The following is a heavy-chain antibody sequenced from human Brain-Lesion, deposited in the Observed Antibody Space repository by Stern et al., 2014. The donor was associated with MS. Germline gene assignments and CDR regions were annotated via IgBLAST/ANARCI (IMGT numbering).Heavy chain of an antibody. Sequence: EVQLVESGGGLVQPGGSLRLACAASGLTVANEYMSWVRQAPGKGPEKVSIMYASGTTAYADSVKGRFIISRHNSENTLSLQMNSLRPEDTAVYYCAREGGDDDDYYGMDVWGPGTTVTVSS. D-gene: IGHD5-12*01. CDR1: GLTVANEY. CDR2: MYASGTT. V-gene: IGHV3-53*04. CDR3: AREGGDDDDYYGMDV. J-gene: IGHJ6*02.